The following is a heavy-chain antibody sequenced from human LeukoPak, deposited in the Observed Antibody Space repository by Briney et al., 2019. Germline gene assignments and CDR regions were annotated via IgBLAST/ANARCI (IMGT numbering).Heavy chain of an antibody. CDR1: GFNFHRYT. CDR2: AGWAGGTT. Sequence: GGSLRLSCATSGFNFHRYTIHWVRQAPGKGLEWVSLAGWAGGTTYYSDSVRGRFTISRDSGRNSVYLQMNSLTTDDTAFYFCAKELDTMFFDYWGQGAQVTVSS. J-gene: IGHJ4*02. D-gene: IGHD3-10*02. V-gene: IGHV3-43*01. CDR3: AKELDTMFFDY.